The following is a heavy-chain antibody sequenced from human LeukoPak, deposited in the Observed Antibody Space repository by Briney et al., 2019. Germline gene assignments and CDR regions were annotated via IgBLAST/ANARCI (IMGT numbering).Heavy chain of an antibody. CDR2: ISGSGGST. J-gene: IGHJ4*02. D-gene: IGHD6-13*01. CDR3: AKAASWYIVRYYFDY. V-gene: IGHV3-23*01. CDR1: GFTLSSYG. Sequence: GGSLRLSCAASGFTLSSYGMSWVRQAPGKGLEWVSAISGSGGSTYYADSVKGRFTISRDNSKNTLYLQMNSLRAEDTAVYYCAKAASWYIVRYYFDYWGQGTLVTVSS.